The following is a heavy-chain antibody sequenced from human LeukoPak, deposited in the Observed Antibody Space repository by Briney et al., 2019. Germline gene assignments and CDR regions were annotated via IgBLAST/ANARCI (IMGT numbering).Heavy chain of an antibody. D-gene: IGHD4-17*01. CDR1: GFTFSNSA. CDR2: IRYDGSNK. J-gene: IGHJ4*02. V-gene: IGHV3-30*02. CDR3: AKDLYYGVVCDY. Sequence: GGSLRLSCAASGFTFSNSAMNWVRQAPGKGLEWVAFIRYDGSNKYYADSVKGRFTISRDNSKNTLYLQMNSLRAEDTAVYYCAKDLYYGVVCDYWGQGTLVTVSS.